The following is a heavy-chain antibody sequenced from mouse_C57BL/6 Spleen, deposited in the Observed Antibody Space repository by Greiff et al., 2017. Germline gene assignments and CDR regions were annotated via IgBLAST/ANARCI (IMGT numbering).Heavy chain of an antibody. CDR3: ARGEPAWFAY. CDR1: GYSITSGYD. CDR2: ISYSGST. Sequence: EVQGVESGPGMVKPSQSLSLTCTVTGYSITSGYDWHWIRHFPGNKLEWMGYISYSGSTNYNPSLKSRISITHDTSKNHFFLKLNSVTTEDSATYYCARGEPAWFAYWGQGTLVTVSA. J-gene: IGHJ3*01. V-gene: IGHV3-1*01.